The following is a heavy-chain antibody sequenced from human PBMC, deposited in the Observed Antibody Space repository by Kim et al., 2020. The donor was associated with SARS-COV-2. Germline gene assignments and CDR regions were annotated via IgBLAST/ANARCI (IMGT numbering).Heavy chain of an antibody. Sequence: GGSLRLSCAASGFTSSSYVMSWVRQAPGKGLEWVSAISASGGSGGSTYYADSVKGRFTISRDNSKNTLYLQMNSLRAEDTAVYYCAKDFGNIVLMVYAFDYWGQGTLVTVFS. D-gene: IGHD2-8*01. V-gene: IGHV3-23*01. CDR3: AKDFGNIVLMVYAFDY. CDR1: GFTSSSYV. J-gene: IGHJ4*02. CDR2: ISASGGSGGST.